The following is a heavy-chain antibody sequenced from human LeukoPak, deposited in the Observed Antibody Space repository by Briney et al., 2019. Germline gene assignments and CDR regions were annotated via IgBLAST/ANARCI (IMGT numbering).Heavy chain of an antibody. J-gene: IGHJ5*02. CDR3: ARAIRVGWFDP. CDR2: TYYRSKWFA. V-gene: IGHV6-1*01. D-gene: IGHD1-26*01. CDR1: GDRVSIYNVA. Sequence: SQTLSLTFAISGDRVSIYNVAWHWIRQSPTRGLHWLGRTYYRSKWFADYAVSVRGRITINADTSKSQFSLQLNSVTPEDTAVYYCARAIRVGWFDPWGQGTLVTVSS.